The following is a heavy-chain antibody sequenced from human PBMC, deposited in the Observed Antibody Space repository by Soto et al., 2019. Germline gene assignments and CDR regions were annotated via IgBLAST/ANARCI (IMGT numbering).Heavy chain of an antibody. CDR2: ISYDGSNK. V-gene: IGHV3-30-3*01. Sequence: GGSLRLSCAASGFTFSSYAMHWVRQAPGKGLEWVAVISYDGSNKYYADSVKGRFTISRDNSKNTLYLHMNSLRAEDTAVYYCARETEDDYGKYVDAFEVWGKGTMVTVSS. CDR3: ARETEDDYGKYVDAFEV. CDR1: GFTFSSYA. J-gene: IGHJ3*01. D-gene: IGHD5-12*01.